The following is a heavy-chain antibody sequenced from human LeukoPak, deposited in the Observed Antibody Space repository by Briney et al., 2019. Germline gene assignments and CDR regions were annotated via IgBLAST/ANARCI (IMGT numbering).Heavy chain of an antibody. CDR2: IYYSGST. Sequence: PSETLSLTCTVSGGSISSSSYYWGWIRQPPGKGLEWIGSIYYSGSTYYNPSLKSRVTISVDTSKNQFSLKLSSVTAADTAVYYCARGGAGLLWFGDRSYYMDVWGKGTTVTISS. D-gene: IGHD3-10*01. CDR3: ARGGAGLLWFGDRSYYMDV. J-gene: IGHJ6*03. V-gene: IGHV4-39*01. CDR1: GGSISSSSYY.